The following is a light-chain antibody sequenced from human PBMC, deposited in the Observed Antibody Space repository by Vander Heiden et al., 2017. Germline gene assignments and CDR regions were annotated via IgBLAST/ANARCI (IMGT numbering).Light chain of an antibody. J-gene: IGKJ2*01. Sequence: EIVMSQSPLSLPVTPGEPASISCRSSQSLLQSNGYTYLDWYLQKPGQSPQLLIYLVSDRASGVPDRFSGSGSGTDFTLKISRVEAEDVGMYYCMQALQSPRTLGQGTKLEIK. CDR3: MQALQSPRT. CDR1: QSLLQSNGYTY. CDR2: LVS. V-gene: IGKV2-28*01.